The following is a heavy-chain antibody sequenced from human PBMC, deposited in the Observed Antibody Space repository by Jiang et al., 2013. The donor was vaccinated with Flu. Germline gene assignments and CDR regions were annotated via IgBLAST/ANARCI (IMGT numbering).Heavy chain of an antibody. J-gene: IGHJ4*02. V-gene: IGHV2-70*11. CDR2: IDWDDDK. Sequence: PTQTLTLTCTFSGFSLSTSGMCVSWIRQPPGKALEWLARIDWDDDKYYSTSLKTRLTISKDTSKNQVVLTMTNMDPVDTATYYCARIRDLNWEKDFDYWGQGTLVTVSS. CDR1: GFSLSTSGMC. CDR3: ARIRDLNWEKDFDY. D-gene: IGHD7-27*01.